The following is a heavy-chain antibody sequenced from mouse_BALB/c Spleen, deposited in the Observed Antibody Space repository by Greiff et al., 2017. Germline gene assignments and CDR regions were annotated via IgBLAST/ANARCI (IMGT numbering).Heavy chain of an antibody. D-gene: IGHD2-2*01. Sequence: EVKLVESGGGLVKPGGSLKLSCAASGFTFSDYYMYWVRQTPEKRLEWVATISDGGSYTYYPDSVKGRFTISRDNAKNNLYLQMSSLKSEDTAMYYCAREGRYGYDGYWGQGTTLTVSS. J-gene: IGHJ2*01. CDR3: AREGRYGYDGY. V-gene: IGHV5-4*02. CDR2: ISDGGSYT. CDR1: GFTFSDYY.